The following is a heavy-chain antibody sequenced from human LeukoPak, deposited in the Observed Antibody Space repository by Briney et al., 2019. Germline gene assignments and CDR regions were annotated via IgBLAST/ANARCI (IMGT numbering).Heavy chain of an antibody. Sequence: TGGSLRLSCAASGFTFSDYYMSWIRQAPGKGLEWVSYISSSGSTIYYADSVKGRFTISRDNAKNSLCLQMNSLRAEDTAVYYCARDSEQWLPVDDAFDIWGQGTMVTVSS. V-gene: IGHV3-11*04. CDR1: GFTFSDYY. J-gene: IGHJ3*02. D-gene: IGHD6-19*01. CDR2: ISSSGSTI. CDR3: ARDSEQWLPVDDAFDI.